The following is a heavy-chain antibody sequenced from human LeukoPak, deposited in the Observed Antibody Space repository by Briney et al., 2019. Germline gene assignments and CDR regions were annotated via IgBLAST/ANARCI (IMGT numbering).Heavy chain of an antibody. D-gene: IGHD7-27*01. J-gene: IGHJ6*02. Sequence: ASVKVSCTASGYSFITYSISWVRQAPGQGLEWLGLISGYNSNTNYAPKVQGRVTMTTDTSTRTAYMELRSLRSDDSAVYYCARTQPGDLYYYGMDVWGQGSTVTVSS. V-gene: IGHV1-18*01. CDR1: GYSFITYS. CDR3: ARTQPGDLYYYGMDV. CDR2: ISGYNSNT.